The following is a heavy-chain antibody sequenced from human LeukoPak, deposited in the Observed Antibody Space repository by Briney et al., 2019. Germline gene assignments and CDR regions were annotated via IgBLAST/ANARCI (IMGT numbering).Heavy chain of an antibody. CDR2: ISSSSSTI. V-gene: IGHV3-48*04. J-gene: IGHJ4*02. CDR1: GFTFSSYS. Sequence: PGGSLRLSCAASGFTFSSYSMNWVRQAPGKGLEWVSYISSSSSTIYYADSVKGRFTISRDNAKDSLYLQMNSLRAEDTAVYYCAREDRRYYDSSGYGYWGQGTLVTVSS. D-gene: IGHD3-22*01. CDR3: AREDRRYYDSSGYGY.